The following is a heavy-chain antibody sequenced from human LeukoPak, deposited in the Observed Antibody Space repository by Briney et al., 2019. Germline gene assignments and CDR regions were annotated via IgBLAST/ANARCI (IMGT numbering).Heavy chain of an antibody. CDR2: IYPRGST. J-gene: IGHJ3*02. D-gene: IGHD2-15*01. Sequence: SETLSLTCTVSGGSISTYYWSWIRQPAGKGLEWIGRIYPRGSTNYNPSLKSRVTMSVDTSKNQFSLKLTSVTAADTAVYYCARGRYCSADICSGGDAFDIWGQGTMVSVSS. CDR1: GGSISTYY. CDR3: ARGRYCSADICSGGDAFDI. V-gene: IGHV4-4*07.